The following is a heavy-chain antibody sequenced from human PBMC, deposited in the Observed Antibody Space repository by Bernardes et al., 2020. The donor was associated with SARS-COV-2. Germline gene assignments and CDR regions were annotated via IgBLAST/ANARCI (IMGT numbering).Heavy chain of an antibody. Sequence: VWSLIPSCVASGFPFSDYWMHWVRQVPGKGLVWVSRINSDATTTNYADSVKGRFTISRDNAKSTLYLQMSSLSADDTAVYYCTRGPVSGYGSFGVWGQGTLVTVSS. V-gene: IGHV3-74*01. CDR1: GFPFSDYW. J-gene: IGHJ4*02. CDR3: TRGPVSGYGSFGV. CDR2: INSDATTT. D-gene: IGHD3-22*01.